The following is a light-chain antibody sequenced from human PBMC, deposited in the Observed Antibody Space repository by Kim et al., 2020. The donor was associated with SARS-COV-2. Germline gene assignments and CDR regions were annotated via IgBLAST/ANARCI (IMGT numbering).Light chain of an antibody. Sequence: SYELTQPPSVSVSPGQTASITCSGDKLVDKYVCWHQQKPGQSSVLVIYQDNKRPSGIPVRFSGSNSGNTATLTISGTQARDEAGYYCHAWDRNTVVFGGG. CDR2: QDN. CDR3: HAWDRNTVV. CDR1: KLVDKY. J-gene: IGLJ2*01. V-gene: IGLV3-1*01.